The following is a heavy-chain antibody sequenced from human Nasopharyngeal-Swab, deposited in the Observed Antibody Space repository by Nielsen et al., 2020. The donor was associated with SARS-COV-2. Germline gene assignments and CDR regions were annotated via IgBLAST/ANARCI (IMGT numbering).Heavy chain of an antibody. CDR3: AKDGAGYCSSTSCFFNWFDP. Sequence: GGSLRLSCAASGFTFSSYAMSRVRQAPGKGLEWVSAISGSGGSTYYADSVKGRFTISRDNSKNTLYLQMNSLRAEDTAVYYCAKDGAGYCSSTSCFFNWFDPWGQGTLVTVSS. CDR2: ISGSGGST. J-gene: IGHJ5*02. CDR1: GFTFSSYA. V-gene: IGHV3-23*01. D-gene: IGHD2-2*01.